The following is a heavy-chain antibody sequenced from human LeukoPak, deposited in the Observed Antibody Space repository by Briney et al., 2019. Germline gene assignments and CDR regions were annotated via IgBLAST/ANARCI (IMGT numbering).Heavy chain of an antibody. CDR2: INHSGST. J-gene: IGHJ4*02. Sequence: PSETLSLTCTVSGVSITSFYWSWIRQPPGKGLEWIGEINHSGSTNYNPSLKSRVTISVDTSKNQFSLKLSSVTAADTAVYYCARVDYYDSSGYYYHDYWGQGTLVTVSS. V-gene: IGHV4-34*01. CDR3: ARVDYYDSSGYYYHDY. D-gene: IGHD3-22*01. CDR1: GVSITSFY.